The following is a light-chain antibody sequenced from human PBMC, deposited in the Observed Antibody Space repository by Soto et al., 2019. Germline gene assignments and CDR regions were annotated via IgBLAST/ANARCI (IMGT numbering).Light chain of an antibody. CDR2: DVN. CDR3: CSYVGSYTYV. Sequence: QSVLTQPRSVSGSPGQSVTISCTGTSSDVGGYNYVSWYQQHPGKAPKLMIYDVNKRPSGVPDRFSGSKSDNTASLTISGLQAEDEADYYSCSYVGSYTYVFGTGTKVTVL. J-gene: IGLJ1*01. CDR1: SSDVGGYNY. V-gene: IGLV2-11*01.